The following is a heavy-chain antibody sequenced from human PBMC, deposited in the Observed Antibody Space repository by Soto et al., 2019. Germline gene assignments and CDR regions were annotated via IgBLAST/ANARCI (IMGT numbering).Heavy chain of an antibody. J-gene: IGHJ4*02. Sequence: EVQLVESGGGLVQPGGSLRLSCVASGFTFNRYWMTWVRQAPGKGLEWVANIKGDGSEKYYVDSVKGRFTISTDNAKNSLYLQMDSVRDEDTAVYYCAREGRGYCSSTTCPGIWGQGTLVTVSS. CDR1: GFTFNRYW. CDR2: IKGDGSEK. V-gene: IGHV3-7*01. D-gene: IGHD2-2*01. CDR3: AREGRGYCSSTTCPGI.